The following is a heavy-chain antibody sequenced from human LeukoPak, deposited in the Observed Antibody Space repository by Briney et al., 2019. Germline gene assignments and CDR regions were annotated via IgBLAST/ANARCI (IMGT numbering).Heavy chain of an antibody. Sequence: QTGGSLRLSCAASGFTFSSYAMSWVRQAPGKGLEWVSAISGSGSTYYADSVKGRFTISRDNSKNTLYLQMNSLRAEDTAVYHCAKQYSSSWHYFDYWGQGTLVTVSS. D-gene: IGHD6-13*01. CDR3: AKQYSSSWHYFDY. CDR2: ISGSGST. V-gene: IGHV3-23*01. J-gene: IGHJ4*02. CDR1: GFTFSSYA.